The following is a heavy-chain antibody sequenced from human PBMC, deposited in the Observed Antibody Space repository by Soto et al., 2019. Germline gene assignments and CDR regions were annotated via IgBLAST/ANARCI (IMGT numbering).Heavy chain of an antibody. D-gene: IGHD3-10*01. J-gene: IGHJ6*02. CDR2: ISAYNGNT. CDR3: ARGLWLRSYYGSGIYLVPVNYYYYGMDV. V-gene: IGHV1-18*04. Sequence: ASVKVSCKASGYTFTSYGISWVRQAPGQGLEGMGWISAYNGNTNYAQKLQGRVTMTTDTSTSTAYMELRSLISDDTAVYYCARGLWLRSYYGSGIYLVPVNYYYYGMDVWGQGTTVTVSS. CDR1: GYTFTSYG.